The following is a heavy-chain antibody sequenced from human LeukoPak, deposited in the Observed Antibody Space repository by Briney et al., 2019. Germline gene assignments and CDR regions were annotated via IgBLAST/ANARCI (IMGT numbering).Heavy chain of an antibody. D-gene: IGHD5-18*01. CDR2: IYYSGST. J-gene: IGHJ4*02. CDR3: ARDGGGYSYYLDY. CDR1: GGSISSYY. V-gene: IGHV4-59*01. Sequence: PSETLSLTCTVSGGSISSYYWSWIRQPPGKGLEWIGYIYYSGSTNYNPSLKSRVTISVDTSKNQFSLKLSSVTAAGTAVYYCARDGGGYSYYLDYWGQGTLVTVSS.